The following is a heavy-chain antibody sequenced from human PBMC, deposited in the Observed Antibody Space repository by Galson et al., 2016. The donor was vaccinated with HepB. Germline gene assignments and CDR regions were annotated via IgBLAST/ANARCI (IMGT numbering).Heavy chain of an antibody. CDR1: GGSISSHY. Sequence: SETLSLTCTVSGGSISSHYWTWIRQFPGRGLEWIAFIHHTGTTDYNPSLKGRVTISVDTSKSQFSLKVTSVTTADTATYYCVGDYRHSDWTGGFDLWGQGTLVTVSS. CDR3: VGDYRHSDWTGGFDL. D-gene: IGHD2-21*02. CDR2: IHHTGTT. J-gene: IGHJ4*02. V-gene: IGHV4-59*11.